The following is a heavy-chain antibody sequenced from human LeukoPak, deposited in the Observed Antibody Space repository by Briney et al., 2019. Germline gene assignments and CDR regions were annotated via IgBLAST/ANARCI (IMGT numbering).Heavy chain of an antibody. V-gene: IGHV3-48*04. J-gene: IGHJ4*02. CDR3: ARDPYYGDYVV. D-gene: IGHD4-17*01. CDR1: GFRFSNYW. Sequence: GGSLRLSRAASGFRFSNYWMNWVRQAPGKGLEWVSYISSSGSTIYYADSVKGRFTISRDNAKNSLYLQMNSLRAEDTAVYYCARDPYYGDYVVWGQGTLVTVSS. CDR2: ISSSGSTI.